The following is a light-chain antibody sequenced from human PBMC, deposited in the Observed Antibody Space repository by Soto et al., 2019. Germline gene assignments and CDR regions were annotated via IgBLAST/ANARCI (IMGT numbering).Light chain of an antibody. Sequence: DIQMTQSPSSLSASVGDRVTITCRASQTISTYLNWYQQKPGKAPKLLIYDASSLQSGVPSRFSGSGSGTEFTLTLSSLQPEDFGSYYCQQSYSIPYTFGQGTKVDIK. V-gene: IGKV1-39*01. J-gene: IGKJ2*01. CDR2: DAS. CDR3: QQSYSIPYT. CDR1: QTISTY.